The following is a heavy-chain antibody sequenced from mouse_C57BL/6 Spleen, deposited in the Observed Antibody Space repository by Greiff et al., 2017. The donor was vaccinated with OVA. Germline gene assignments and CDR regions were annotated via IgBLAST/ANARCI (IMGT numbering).Heavy chain of an antibody. V-gene: IGHV5-16*01. D-gene: IGHD2-3*01. CDR2: INYDGSST. J-gene: IGHJ2*01. Sequence: EVQRVESEGGLVQPGSSMKLSCTASGFTFSDYYMAWVRQVPEKGLEWVANINYDGSSTYYLDSLKSRFIISRDNAKNILYLQMSSLKSEDTATYYCAREDDGYPYFDYWGQGTTLTVSS. CDR3: AREDDGYPYFDY. CDR1: GFTFSDYY.